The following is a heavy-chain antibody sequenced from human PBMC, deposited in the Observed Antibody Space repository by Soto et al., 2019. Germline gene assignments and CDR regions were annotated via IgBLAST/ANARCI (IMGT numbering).Heavy chain of an antibody. V-gene: IGHV3-23*01. CDR3: AKAIVAPIIFDY. J-gene: IGHJ4*02. D-gene: IGHD5-12*01. CDR2: ISGSGGST. Sequence: GGSLRLSCAASGFTFNNHAMNWVRQAPGKGLEWVSAISGSGGSTYYVDSVKGRFTISRDNFMNTLYLQMNSLRAEDKYVYYCAKAIVAPIIFDYWGQGTLVTVSS. CDR1: GFTFNNHA.